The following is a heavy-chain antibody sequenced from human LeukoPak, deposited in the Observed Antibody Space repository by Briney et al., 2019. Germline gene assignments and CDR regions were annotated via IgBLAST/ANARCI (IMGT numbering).Heavy chain of an antibody. CDR3: AKSFWWFGEFSPFDY. J-gene: IGHJ4*02. Sequence: PGGSLRLSCAASGFTFSSYAMSWVRQAPGKGLEWVSAISGSGGSTYYADSVKGRFTISRDNSKNSLYLQMNSLRAEDTAVYYCAKSFWWFGEFSPFDYWGQGTLLTVSS. V-gene: IGHV3-23*01. D-gene: IGHD3-10*01. CDR1: GFTFSSYA. CDR2: ISGSGGST.